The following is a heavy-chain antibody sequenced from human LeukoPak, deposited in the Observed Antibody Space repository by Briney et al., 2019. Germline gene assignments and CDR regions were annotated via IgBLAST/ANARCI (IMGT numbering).Heavy chain of an antibody. CDR3: ARVKVVVTTPNYFDF. V-gene: IGHV5-51*01. Sequence: GESLKISWKSSGYNFSNYWIGWVRQMPGKGVEWMAIIYPGDSDTRYGPSFQGQVTISADKSISTAYLQWSSLKASDTAIYYCARVKVVVTTPNYFDFWGQGTLVTVSS. D-gene: IGHD2-21*02. J-gene: IGHJ4*02. CDR2: IYPGDSDT. CDR1: GYNFSNYW.